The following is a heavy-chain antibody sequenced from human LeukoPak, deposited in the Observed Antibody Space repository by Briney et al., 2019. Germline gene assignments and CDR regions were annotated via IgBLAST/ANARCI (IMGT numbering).Heavy chain of an antibody. J-gene: IGHJ4*02. CDR2: ISGSGGST. CDR1: GFTFSSYS. D-gene: IGHD5-12*01. Sequence: GGSLRLSCAASGFTFSSYSMTWVRQAPGKGLEWVSAISGSGGSTYYADSVKGRFTISRDNSKNTLYLQMNSLKTEDTAVYYCTTDQYGGYSDWGQGTLVTVSS. V-gene: IGHV3-23*01. CDR3: TTDQYGGYSD.